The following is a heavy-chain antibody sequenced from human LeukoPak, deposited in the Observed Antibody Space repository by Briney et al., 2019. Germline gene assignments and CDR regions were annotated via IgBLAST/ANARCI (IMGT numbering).Heavy chain of an antibody. V-gene: IGHV4-59*08. CDR2: IYYSGST. CDR3: ARHRGPYSSGWYVERAENDY. CDR1: GGSFSGYY. D-gene: IGHD6-19*01. Sequence: PSETLSLTCAVYGGSFSGYYWSWIRQPPGKGLEWIGYIYYSGSTNYNPSLKSRVTISVDTSKNQFSLKLSSVTAADTAVYYCARHRGPYSSGWYVERAENDYWGQGTLVTVSS. J-gene: IGHJ4*02.